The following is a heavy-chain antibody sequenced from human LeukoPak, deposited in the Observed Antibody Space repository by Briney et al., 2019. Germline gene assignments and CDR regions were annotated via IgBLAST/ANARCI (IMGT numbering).Heavy chain of an antibody. V-gene: IGHV4-34*10. CDR1: GGSFSGYY. J-gene: IGHJ4*02. CDR3: ARAYDFVDY. CDR2: IYSSGST. Sequence: SETLSLTCAVYGGSFSGYYWSWIRQPPGKGLEWIGFIYSSGSTYYNPSLKSRVTMSIDTSKNQFSLKLSSVTAADTAVYYCARAYDFVDYWGQGTLVTVSS. D-gene: IGHD3-3*01.